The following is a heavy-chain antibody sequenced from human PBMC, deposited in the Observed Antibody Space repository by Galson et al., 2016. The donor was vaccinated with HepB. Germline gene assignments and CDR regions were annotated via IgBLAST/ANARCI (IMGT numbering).Heavy chain of an antibody. CDR1: GFSLSTSEVC. D-gene: IGHD3-3*01. CDR2: IDWADVK. J-gene: IGHJ5*02. V-gene: IGHV2-70*01. Sequence: PALVKPTQTLTLTCTFSGFSLSTSEVCVSWIRQPPGRALEWLALIDWADVKYYSASLRTRLTTSNDSSKNQVVLTMFNMDPVDTATYYCARIRCGGYYFSYFDPWGQGTLVTVSS. CDR3: ARIRCGGYYFSYFDP.